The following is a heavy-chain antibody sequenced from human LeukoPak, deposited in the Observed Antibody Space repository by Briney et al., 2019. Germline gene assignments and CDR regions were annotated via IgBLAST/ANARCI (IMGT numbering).Heavy chain of an antibody. CDR1: GFTVSSNY. J-gene: IGHJ4*02. Sequence: GGSLRLSCAASGFTVSSNYMSWVRQAPGKGLEWVSVIYSGGSTYYADSVKGRFTISRDNSKNTLYLQMNCLRAEDTAVYYCAKVRRSYYGSGSYPYYFDYWGQGTLVTVSS. V-gene: IGHV3-66*01. CDR2: IYSGGST. D-gene: IGHD3-10*01. CDR3: AKVRRSYYGSGSYPYYFDY.